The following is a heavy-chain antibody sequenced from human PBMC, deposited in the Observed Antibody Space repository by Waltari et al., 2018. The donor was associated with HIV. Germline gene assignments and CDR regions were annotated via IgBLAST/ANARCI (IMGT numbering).Heavy chain of an antibody. CDR2: IYYSGTA. V-gene: IGHV4-39*01. Sequence: QLHLQESGPGLVKPSETLSLTCSVSGASISSSSYYWAWIRQPPGKGLEWIGAIYYSGTAYYNPSVKSRVSASLDASKNELSLKLTSVTATDTALYYCARLRFHSLYYFDSWGPGILVTVFS. J-gene: IGHJ4*02. CDR3: ARLRFHSLYYFDS. CDR1: GASISSSSYY. D-gene: IGHD3-16*01.